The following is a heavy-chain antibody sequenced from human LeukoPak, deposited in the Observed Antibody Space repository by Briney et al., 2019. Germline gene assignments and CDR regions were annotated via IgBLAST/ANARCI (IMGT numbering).Heavy chain of an antibody. D-gene: IGHD6-13*01. V-gene: IGHV3-9*01. J-gene: IGHJ4*02. Sequence: PGGSLRLSCAASGFTFDDYAMHWVRQAPGKGLEWVSGISWNSGSIGYADSVKGRFTISRDNAKNSLYLQMNSLRAEDTALYYCAKVGGPKERSQQLVYFDYWGQGTLVTV. CDR1: GFTFDDYA. CDR3: AKVGGPKERSQQLVYFDY. CDR2: ISWNSGSI.